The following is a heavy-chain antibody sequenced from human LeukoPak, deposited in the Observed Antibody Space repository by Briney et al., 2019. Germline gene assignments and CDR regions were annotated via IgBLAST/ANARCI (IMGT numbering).Heavy chain of an antibody. D-gene: IGHD6-19*01. CDR3: ARGGSLAAAPHLYYFDY. J-gene: IGHJ4*02. V-gene: IGHV1-58*01. Sequence: SVKVSCKASGFTFSSSAVQWVRQARGQRLEWIGWIVVGSGNTNYAQKFQGRVTMTRDTSTSTVYMELSSLRSEDTAVYYCARGGSLAAAPHLYYFDYWGQGSLVTVSS. CDR2: IVVGSGNT. CDR1: GFTFSSSA.